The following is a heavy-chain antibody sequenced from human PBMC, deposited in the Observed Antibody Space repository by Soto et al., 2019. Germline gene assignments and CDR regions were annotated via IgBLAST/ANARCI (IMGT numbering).Heavy chain of an antibody. CDR2: ISGSGGST. CDR3: AKVNSSGWYFDAFDI. D-gene: IGHD6-19*01. V-gene: IGHV3-23*01. Sequence: EVRLLESGGGLVQPGGSLRLSCAASGFTFSSYAMSWVRQAPGKGLEWVSAISGSGGSTYYADSVKGRFTISRDNSKNTLYPQMNSLRAEDTAVYYCAKVNSSGWYFDAFDIWGQGTMVTVSS. CDR1: GFTFSSYA. J-gene: IGHJ3*02.